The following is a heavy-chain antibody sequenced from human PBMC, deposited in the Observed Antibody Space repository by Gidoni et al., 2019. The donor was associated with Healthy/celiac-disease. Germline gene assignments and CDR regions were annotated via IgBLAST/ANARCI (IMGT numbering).Heavy chain of an antibody. CDR1: GGSLSSYH. V-gene: IGHV4-59*08. Sequence: QVQLQESGPGLLKPSETLSPPSTVSGGSLSSYHRSWIRQPPGKGLEWIGYIYYSGSTNYTPSLKSRVTISVDTSKNQFSLKLSSVTAADTAVYYCARHVNIVVASVWYFDLWGRGTLVTVSS. CDR2: IYYSGST. J-gene: IGHJ2*01. CDR3: ARHVNIVVASVWYFDL. D-gene: IGHD2-21*01.